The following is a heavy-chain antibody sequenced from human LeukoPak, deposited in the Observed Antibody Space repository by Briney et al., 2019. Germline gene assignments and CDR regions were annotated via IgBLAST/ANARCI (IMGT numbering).Heavy chain of an antibody. CDR3: ARHLSGVTGYTYSRGIDY. CDR2: IKKEGSEK. D-gene: IGHD5-18*01. Sequence: GGSLRLSCAASGFTFSSYWMSWVRQAPGKGLEWVANIKKEGSEKYYVDSVKGRFTISRDNAKTSLYLQMNSLRAEDTAVYYCARHLSGVTGYTYSRGIDYWGQGTLVTVSS. CDR1: GFTFSSYW. J-gene: IGHJ4*02. V-gene: IGHV3-7*01.